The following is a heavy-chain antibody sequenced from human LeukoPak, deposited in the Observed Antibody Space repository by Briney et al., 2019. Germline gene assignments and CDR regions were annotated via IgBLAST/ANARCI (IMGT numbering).Heavy chain of an antibody. Sequence: SVKVSFKASGGTFSSYAISWVRQAPGQGLEWMGGIIPIFGTATYAQKFQGRVTITADESTSTASMQLSSLSSEDTAVYYCARGRGGSYVPYWGQGTLVTVSS. V-gene: IGHV1-69*01. CDR3: ARGRGGSYVPY. D-gene: IGHD1-26*01. CDR2: IIPIFGTA. CDR1: GGTFSSYA. J-gene: IGHJ4*02.